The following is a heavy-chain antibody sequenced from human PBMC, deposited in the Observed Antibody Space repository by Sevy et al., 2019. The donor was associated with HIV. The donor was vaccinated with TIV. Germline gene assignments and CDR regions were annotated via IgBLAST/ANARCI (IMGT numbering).Heavy chain of an antibody. CDR2: IRYDGSNK. CDR1: GFTFSSYG. CDR3: AKDRSIAARRDAFDI. Sequence: GSLRLSCAASGFTFSSYGMHWVRQAPGKGLEWVAFIRYDGSNKYYADSVKGRFTISRDNSKNTLYLQMNSLRAEDTAVYYCAKDRSIAARRDAFDIWGQGTMVTVSS. J-gene: IGHJ3*02. D-gene: IGHD6-6*01. V-gene: IGHV3-30*02.